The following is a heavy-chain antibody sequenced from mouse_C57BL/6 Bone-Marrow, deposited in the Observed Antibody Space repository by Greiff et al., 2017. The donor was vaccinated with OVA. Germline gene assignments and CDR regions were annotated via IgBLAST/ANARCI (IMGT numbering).Heavy chain of an antibody. V-gene: IGHV10-1*01. D-gene: IGHD1-1*01. CDR2: IRSKSNNYAT. Sequence: EVKLQESGGGLVQPKGSLKLSCAASGFSFNTYAMNWVRQAPGKGLEWVARIRSKSNNYATYYADSVKDRFTISRDDSESMLYLQMNNLKTEDTAMYYCVRHRFTYFDYWGQGTTLTVSS. CDR1: GFSFNTYA. J-gene: IGHJ2*01. CDR3: VRHRFTYFDY.